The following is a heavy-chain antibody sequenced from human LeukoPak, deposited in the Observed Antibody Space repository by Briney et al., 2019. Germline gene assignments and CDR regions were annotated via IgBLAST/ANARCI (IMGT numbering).Heavy chain of an antibody. Sequence: GGSLRLSCAASGFTFSSYAMSWVRQAPGKGLEWVSAISGSGGSTYYADSVKGRFTISRDNSKNTLYLQMNSLRAEDTAVYYCAKEHYYGGPGYYYYGMDVWGQGTTVTVSS. CDR2: ISGSGGST. CDR1: GFTFSSYA. V-gene: IGHV3-23*01. CDR3: AKEHYYGGPGYYYYGMDV. D-gene: IGHD3-10*01. J-gene: IGHJ6*02.